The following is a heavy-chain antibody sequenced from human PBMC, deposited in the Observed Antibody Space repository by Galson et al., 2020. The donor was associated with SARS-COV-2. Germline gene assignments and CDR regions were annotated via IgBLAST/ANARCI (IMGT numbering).Heavy chain of an antibody. CDR2: IYYSGST. CDR1: GGSISSYY. V-gene: IGHV4-59*01. CDR3: ARGGANWEVNDDYYGMDV. J-gene: IGHJ6*02. D-gene: IGHD7-27*01. Sequence: SETLSLTCTVSGGSISSYYWSWIRQPPGKGLEWIGYIYYSGSTNYNPSLKSRVTISVDTSKNQFSLKLSSVTAADTAVYYCARGGANWEVNDDYYGMDVWGQGTTVTVSS.